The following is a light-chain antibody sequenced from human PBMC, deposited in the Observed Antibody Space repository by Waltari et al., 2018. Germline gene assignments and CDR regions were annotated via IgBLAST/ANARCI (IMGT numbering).Light chain of an antibody. CDR3: QHYVRLPVT. CDR2: GAS. J-gene: IGKJ1*01. V-gene: IGKV3-20*01. CDR1: QSVSRT. Sequence: IVLTQSPGTLSLSPGERATLSCRAIQSVSRTLAWYQQKPGQAPRLLIYGASTRAAGIPDRFSGSGSGTDFSLTISRLEPEDFAVYYCQHYVRLPVTFGQGTKVKIK.